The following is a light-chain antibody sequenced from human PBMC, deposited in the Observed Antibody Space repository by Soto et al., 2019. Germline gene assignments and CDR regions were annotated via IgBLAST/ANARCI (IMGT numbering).Light chain of an antibody. CDR1: NIGSKN. CDR3: QVWDSSTFYVV. J-gene: IGLJ2*01. CDR2: RDS. Sequence: SYELTQPLSVSVALGQTARITCGGNNIGSKNDHWYQQKPGQAPVLVIYRDSNRPSGIPERFSGSNSGNTATLTISRAQAGDEADYYCQVWDSSTFYVVFGGGTKVTVL. V-gene: IGLV3-9*01.